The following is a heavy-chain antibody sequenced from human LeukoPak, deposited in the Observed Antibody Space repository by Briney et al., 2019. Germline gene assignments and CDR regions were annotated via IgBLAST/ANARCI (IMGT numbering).Heavy chain of an antibody. V-gene: IGHV4-39*02. Sequence: SETLSLTCTVSGDSVSSTGYYWGWIRQPPGKGLEWIGTIYYSGSTYYNPSLKSRVTMSEDTSRNQFSLRLSSVNAADTAVYYCAREPLRRDYDFWSGYYTTEFDYWGQGTLVTVSS. CDR1: GDSVSSTGYY. J-gene: IGHJ4*02. D-gene: IGHD3-3*01. CDR2: IYYSGST. CDR3: AREPLRRDYDFWSGYYTTEFDY.